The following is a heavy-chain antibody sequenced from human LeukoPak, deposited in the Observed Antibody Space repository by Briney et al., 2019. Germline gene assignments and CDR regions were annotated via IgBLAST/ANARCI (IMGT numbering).Heavy chain of an antibody. CDR1: GFTFRTYW. CDR3: AREQCTNGVCYLDY. J-gene: IGHJ4*02. CDR2: INSDGITT. V-gene: IGHV3-74*01. D-gene: IGHD2-8*01. Sequence: QAGGSLRLSCEASGFTFRTYWMHWVRQAPGKGLVWVSRINSDGITTSYADSVKGRFTISRDNAKNALYLQVNSLGAEDTAVYNCAREQCTNGVCYLDYWGQGTLVTVSS.